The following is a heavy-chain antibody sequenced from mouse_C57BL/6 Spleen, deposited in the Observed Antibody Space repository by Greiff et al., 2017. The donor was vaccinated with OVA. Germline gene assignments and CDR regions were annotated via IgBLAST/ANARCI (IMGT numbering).Heavy chain of an antibody. V-gene: IGHV5-15*01. Sequence: DVHLVESGGGLVQPGGSLKLSCAASGFTFSDYGMAWVRQAPRKGPEWVAFISNLAYSIYYADTVTGRFTISRENATNTLYLEMSSLRSEDTAMYYCARHDEKGFAYWGQGTLVTVSA. CDR1: GFTFSDYG. CDR3: ARHDEKGFAY. CDR2: ISNLAYSI. J-gene: IGHJ3*01. D-gene: IGHD2-3*01.